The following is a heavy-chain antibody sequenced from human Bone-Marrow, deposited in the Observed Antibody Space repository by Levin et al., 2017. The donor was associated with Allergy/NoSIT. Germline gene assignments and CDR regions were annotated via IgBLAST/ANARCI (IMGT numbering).Heavy chain of an antibody. CDR3: GRVGRGSSTSDY. J-gene: IGHJ4*02. D-gene: IGHD6-13*01. CDR2: IKKDGSEK. V-gene: IGHV3-7*01. CDR1: GLTLSKHW. Sequence: PGGSLRLSCVASGLTLSKHWMSWVRQAPGKGLAWVAHIKKDGSEKYYVDSVKGRFTVSRDNAKNSLYLEMNSLRVDDTGIYYCGRVGRGSSTSDYWGQGTLVAVSS.